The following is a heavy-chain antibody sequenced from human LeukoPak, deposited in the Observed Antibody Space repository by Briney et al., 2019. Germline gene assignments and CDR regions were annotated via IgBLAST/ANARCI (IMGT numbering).Heavy chain of an antibody. CDR2: IYYSGST. V-gene: IGHV4-59*01. D-gene: IGHD2-8*01. CDR1: GGSISSYY. Sequence: SETLSLTCAVSGGSISSYYWSWIRQPPGKGLEWIGYIYYSGSTNYNPSLKSRVPISVDTSKNQFSLKLSSVTAADTAVYYCARDPGCTNGVCYGNLNYFDYWGQGTLVTVSS. J-gene: IGHJ4*02. CDR3: ARDPGCTNGVCYGNLNYFDY.